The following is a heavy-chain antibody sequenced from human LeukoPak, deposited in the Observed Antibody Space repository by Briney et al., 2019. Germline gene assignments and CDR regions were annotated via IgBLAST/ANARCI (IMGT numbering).Heavy chain of an antibody. Sequence: SVKVSCKASGGTFSSYAISWVRQAPGQGLEWMGRIIPILGIANYAQKFQGRVTITADKSTSTAYMELSSLRSEDTAVYYCARALVPSTTYYYYGMDVWGQGTTVTVSS. CDR2: IIPILGIA. CDR3: ARALVPSTTYYYYGMDV. J-gene: IGHJ6*02. CDR1: GGTFSSYA. D-gene: IGHD1-14*01. V-gene: IGHV1-69*04.